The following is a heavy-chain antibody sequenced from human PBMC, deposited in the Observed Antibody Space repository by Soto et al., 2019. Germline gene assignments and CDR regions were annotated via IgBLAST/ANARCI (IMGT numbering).Heavy chain of an antibody. CDR3: ARSGTLDPVY. V-gene: IGHV4-30-4*01. Sequence: QVQLQESGPGLVKPSQTLSLTCTVSGGSISSGDYYWSWIRPPPGKGLGWIGYIYYSGSTYYNPFPKNRVTLSVDTSKSQSSLKLSSLTGGDTGVYYCARSGTLDPVYWGQGTLVTVSS. CDR2: IYYSGST. CDR1: GGSISSGDYY. D-gene: IGHD1-1*01. J-gene: IGHJ4*02.